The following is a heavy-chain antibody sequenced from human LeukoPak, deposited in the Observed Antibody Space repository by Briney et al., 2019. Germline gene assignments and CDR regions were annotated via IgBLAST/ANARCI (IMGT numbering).Heavy chain of an antibody. CDR2: IYSGGST. Sequence: PGGSLRLSCAASGFTVSNNYMNWVRQAPGKGLEWVSVIYSGGSTYYADSVKGRFTISRDNSKNTLYLQMNSLRGEDTAVYYCAKDREGTIADYFDYWGQGTLVTVSS. V-gene: IGHV3-66*01. J-gene: IGHJ4*02. CDR1: GFTVSNNY. D-gene: IGHD1-7*01. CDR3: AKDREGTIADYFDY.